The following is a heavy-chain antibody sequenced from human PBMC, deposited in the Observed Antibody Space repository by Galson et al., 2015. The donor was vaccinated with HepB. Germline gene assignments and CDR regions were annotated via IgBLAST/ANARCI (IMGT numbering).Heavy chain of an antibody. CDR2: IYYSGST. J-gene: IGHJ5*02. CDR3: ARAGGVVVVVAAMGWFDP. D-gene: IGHD2-15*01. V-gene: IGHV4-39*07. Sequence: ETLSLTCTVSGGSISSSSYYWGWIRQPPGKGLEWIGSIYYSGSTYYNPSLKSRVTISVDTSKNQFSLKLSSVTAADTAVYYCARAGGVVVVVAAMGWFDPWGQGTLVTVSS. CDR1: GGSISSSSYY.